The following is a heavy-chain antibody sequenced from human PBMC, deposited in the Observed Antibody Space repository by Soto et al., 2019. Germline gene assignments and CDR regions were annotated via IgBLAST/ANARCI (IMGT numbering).Heavy chain of an antibody. Sequence: GAPVKGSCKASGYTFTGYYMHWGRQAPGQRVEWMGWINPNSGGTNYAQQFQGWVTMTRDPSISTAYMELSRLRSDDTAVYYCARVREYCSSTSCSHAFDIWGQGTMVTVSS. CDR2: INPNSGGT. D-gene: IGHD2-2*01. J-gene: IGHJ3*02. CDR1: GYTFTGYY. V-gene: IGHV1-2*04. CDR3: ARVREYCSSTSCSHAFDI.